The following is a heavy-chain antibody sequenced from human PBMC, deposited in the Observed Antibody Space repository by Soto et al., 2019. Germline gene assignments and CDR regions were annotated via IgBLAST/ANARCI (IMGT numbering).Heavy chain of an antibody. J-gene: IGHJ5*02. D-gene: IGHD3-16*01. Sequence: SQTLSLTCAISGDSVSSNSAAWNWVRQSPSRGLEWLGRTKYRSKWYNDYATSVKSRIIINADTSKNQFSLKLSSVTAADTAVYYCARHINYAGIMITQPSGVVVLLNWFDPWGQGTLVTVSS. CDR1: GDSVSSNSAA. V-gene: IGHV6-1*01. CDR3: ARHINYAGIMITQPSGVVVLLNWFDP. CDR2: TKYRSKWYN.